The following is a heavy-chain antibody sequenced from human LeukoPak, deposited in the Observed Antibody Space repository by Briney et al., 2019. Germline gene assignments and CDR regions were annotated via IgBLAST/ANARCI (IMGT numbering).Heavy chain of an antibody. V-gene: IGHV3-74*01. D-gene: IGHD6-6*01. J-gene: IGHJ4*02. CDR1: GFSFSGHW. Sequence: GGSLRLSCTASGFSFSGHWMHWAHQLPGKGLVWVSRISPTGSTTSYADSVKGRFTVSRDNVKNTLYLQVNNLRAEDTAVYYCARGPNSNWSGLDFWGQGTLLTVSS. CDR2: ISPTGSTT. CDR3: ARGPNSNWSGLDF.